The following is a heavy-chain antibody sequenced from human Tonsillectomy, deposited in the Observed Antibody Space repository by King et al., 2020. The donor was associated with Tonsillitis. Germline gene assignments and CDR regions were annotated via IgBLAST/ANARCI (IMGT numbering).Heavy chain of an antibody. Sequence: VQLVESGGGVVQPGRSLRLSCAASGFTFSSYGMHWVRQAPGKGLEWVAVIWYDGSNKYYADSVKGRFTISRDNSKNTLYLQMNRLRAEDTAVYYCARANFSSDAFDIWGQGTMVTVSS. CDR2: IWYDGSNK. CDR1: GFTFSSYG. CDR3: ARANFSSDAFDI. J-gene: IGHJ3*02. D-gene: IGHD4/OR15-4a*01. V-gene: IGHV3-33*01.